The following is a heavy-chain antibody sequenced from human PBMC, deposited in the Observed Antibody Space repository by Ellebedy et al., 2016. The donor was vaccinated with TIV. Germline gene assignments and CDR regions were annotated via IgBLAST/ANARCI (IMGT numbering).Heavy chain of an antibody. D-gene: IGHD1-1*01. CDR2: IYHSGST. CDR1: GASITSSDYY. Sequence: MPSETLSLTCTVSGASITSSDYYWGWIRQPPGKGLEWIGIIYHSGSTYFNPSLKSRIAISVDTSTDQFSLNLSSVTAADTAVYYCASGQQLYFGSNYDYWGRGTLVTVSS. CDR3: ASGQQLYFGSNYDY. V-gene: IGHV4-39*07. J-gene: IGHJ4*02.